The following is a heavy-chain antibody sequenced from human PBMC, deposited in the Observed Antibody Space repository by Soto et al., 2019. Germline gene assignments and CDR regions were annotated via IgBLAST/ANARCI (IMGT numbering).Heavy chain of an antibody. D-gene: IGHD2-2*01. CDR1: GGSFSGYY. Sequence: PSETLSLTCAVYGGSFSGYYWSWIRQPPGKGLEWIGEINHSGSTNYNPSLKSRVTISVDTSKNQFSLKLSSVTAADTAVYYCARTHPGRGSTRHHYWGQGTLVTVSS. CDR2: INHSGST. CDR3: ARTHPGRGSTRHHY. J-gene: IGHJ4*02. V-gene: IGHV4-34*01.